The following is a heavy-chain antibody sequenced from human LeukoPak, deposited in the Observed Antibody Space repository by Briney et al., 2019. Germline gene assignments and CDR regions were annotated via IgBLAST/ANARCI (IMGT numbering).Heavy chain of an antibody. J-gene: IGHJ4*02. D-gene: IGHD5-18*01. CDR3: ARDRGYSYGPGDY. Sequence: ASVKVSCKASGYTFKNYGISWVRQAPGQGLEWMGWISTYNGDTKHAQKVQGRLTLTADASTSTAYMELSSLRSEDTAVYYCARDRGYSYGPGDYWGQGTLVTVSS. CDR1: GYTFKNYG. CDR2: ISTYNGDT. V-gene: IGHV1-18*04.